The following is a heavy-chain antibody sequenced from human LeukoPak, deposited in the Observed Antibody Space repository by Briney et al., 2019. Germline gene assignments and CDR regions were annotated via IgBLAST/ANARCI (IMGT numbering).Heavy chain of an antibody. CDR3: ARPVGASSGFYGFDY. Sequence: GESLKISCKGSGYSFTSYWIAWVRQMPEKGLEWMGIIYPGDSDTRYSPSFQGQVTISADKSISTAYLQWSSLKASDTAMYYCARPVGASSGFYGFDYWGQGTLVTVSS. J-gene: IGHJ4*02. V-gene: IGHV5-51*01. CDR2: IYPGDSDT. D-gene: IGHD3-22*01. CDR1: GYSFTSYW.